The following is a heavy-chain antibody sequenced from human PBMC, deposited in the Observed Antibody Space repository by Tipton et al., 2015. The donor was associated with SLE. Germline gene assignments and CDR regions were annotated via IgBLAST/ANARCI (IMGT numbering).Heavy chain of an antibody. J-gene: IGHJ4*02. CDR1: GFTVSSNY. Sequence: SLRLSCAASGFTVSSNYMSWVRQAPGKGLEWVSVIYSGGSTYYADSVKGRFTISRDNAKNTLYLQMNSLRAEDTAVYYCARDAQTGLLWFGELSGGFDYWGQGTLVTVSS. CDR2: IYSGGST. V-gene: IGHV3-66*01. CDR3: ARDAQTGLLWFGELSGGFDY. D-gene: IGHD3-10*01.